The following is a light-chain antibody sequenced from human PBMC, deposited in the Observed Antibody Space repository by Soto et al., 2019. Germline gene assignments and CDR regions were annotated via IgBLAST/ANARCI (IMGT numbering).Light chain of an antibody. CDR1: SSDVGGYNY. CDR2: EVS. V-gene: IGLV2-14*01. J-gene: IGLJ1*01. Sequence: QSALTQPASVSGSPGQSITISCTGTSSDVGGYNYVSWYQQHPGKAPKLMICEVSNRPSGVSNRFSGSKSGNTASLTISGLQAEDEADYYCSSYTSSSPYVFGTGTKLTVL. CDR3: SSYTSSSPYV.